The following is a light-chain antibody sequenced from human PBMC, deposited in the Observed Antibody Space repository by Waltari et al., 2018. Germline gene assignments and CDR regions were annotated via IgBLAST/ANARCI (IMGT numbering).Light chain of an antibody. V-gene: IGKV4-1*01. CDR3: QQYYSTPLT. J-gene: IGKJ4*01. CDR2: WAS. CDR1: QSVLYSSANKSY. Sequence: DIVMTQSPDSLAVSLGERATINCKSSQSVLYSSANKSYLNWYQQKPGQPPKLLIYWASTRESGVPDRISGAGSGTDFTLTISSLQSEDVVVYYCQQYYSTPLTFGGGTKVEIK.